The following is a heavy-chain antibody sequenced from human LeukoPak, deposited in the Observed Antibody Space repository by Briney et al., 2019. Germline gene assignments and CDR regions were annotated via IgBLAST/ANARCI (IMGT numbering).Heavy chain of an antibody. CDR1: GYTFTGYY. CDR3: ARDNIAAASY. D-gene: IGHD6-13*01. Sequence: ASVTVSCKASGYTFTGYYLHWVRQAPGQGLEWMGWISAYNGNTNYVQKLQGRVTMTTDTSTSTAYMELRSLRSDDTAVYYCARDNIAAASYWGQGTLVTVSS. CDR2: ISAYNGNT. J-gene: IGHJ4*02. V-gene: IGHV1-18*04.